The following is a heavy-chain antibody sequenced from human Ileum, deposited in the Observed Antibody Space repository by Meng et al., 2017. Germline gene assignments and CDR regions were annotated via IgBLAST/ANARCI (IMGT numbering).Heavy chain of an antibody. CDR3: AREINRGSSWFDY. J-gene: IGHJ4*02. D-gene: IGHD6-13*01. CDR1: GYTFTSYT. Sequence: QVQLMQSGAEVKKPGASVKAAFKASGYTFTSYTMHWVRQAPGQRLEWMGWINAANGNTKYSQKFQGRVTITGDTSASTASMELNSLRSEDTAIYFCAREINRGSSWFDYWGQGTLVTVSS. CDR2: INAANGNT. V-gene: IGHV1-3*01.